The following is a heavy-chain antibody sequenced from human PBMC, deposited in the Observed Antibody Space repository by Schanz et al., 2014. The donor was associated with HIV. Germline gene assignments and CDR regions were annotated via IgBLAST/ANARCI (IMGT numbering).Heavy chain of an antibody. V-gene: IGHV3-30*18. CDR1: GFSFSTYG. J-gene: IGHJ4*02. CDR3: AKGLTIWLQPPFDY. Sequence: VQLLESGGGVVQPGGSLRLSCAASGFSFSTYGIHWVRQAPGKGLEWVTLISYDGINKYYADSVKGRFTISRDNSKNTLYLQINSLRIDDTAVYYCAKGLTIWLQPPFDYWGQGTLVTVSS. D-gene: IGHD5-12*01. CDR2: ISYDGINK.